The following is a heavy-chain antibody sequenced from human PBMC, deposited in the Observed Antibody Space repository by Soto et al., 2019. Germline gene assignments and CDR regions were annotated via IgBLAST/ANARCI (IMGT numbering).Heavy chain of an antibody. CDR3: ARDLYSGIYSAFDI. D-gene: IGHD1-26*01. CDR1: GDSITSGGYY. Sequence: SETLSLTCTVSGDSITSGGYYWSWIRQHPGKGLEWIGYIYYSGSSYYNPSLKSRLTMSVDTSKNQFSLKLISVTAADTAVYYCARDLYSGIYSAFDIWGQGIMVTVSS. J-gene: IGHJ3*02. CDR2: IYYSGSS. V-gene: IGHV4-31*03.